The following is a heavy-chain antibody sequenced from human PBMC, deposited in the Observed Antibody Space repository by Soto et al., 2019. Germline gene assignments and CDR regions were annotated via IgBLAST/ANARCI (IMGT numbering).Heavy chain of an antibody. J-gene: IGHJ4*02. V-gene: IGHV4-39*01. CDR1: GGSISSSSYY. CDR2: IYYSGST. Sequence: PSETLSLTCTVSGGSISSSSYYWGWIRQPPGKGLEWIGSIYYSGSTYYKSSLKSRVTISVDTSKNQFSLKLSSVTAADTAVYYCARRRLYAMAYYFDYWGQGTLVTVSS. CDR3: ARRRLYAMAYYFDY. D-gene: IGHD2-8*01.